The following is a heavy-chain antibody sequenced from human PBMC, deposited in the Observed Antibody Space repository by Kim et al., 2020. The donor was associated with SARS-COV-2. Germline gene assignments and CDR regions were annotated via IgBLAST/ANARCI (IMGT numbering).Heavy chain of an antibody. J-gene: IGHJ5*02. D-gene: IGHD1-26*01. CDR3: ASLELEGVDP. CDR2: TT. V-gene: IGHV4-39*01. Sequence: TTDYNQAPKSRVTISEDTSKNEFALRLSSVTAADTAVYYCASLELEGVDPWGDGTLVTVSS.